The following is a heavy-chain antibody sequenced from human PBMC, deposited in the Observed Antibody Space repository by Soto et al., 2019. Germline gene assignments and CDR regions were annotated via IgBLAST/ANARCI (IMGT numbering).Heavy chain of an antibody. J-gene: IGHJ3*02. D-gene: IGHD4-17*01. CDR2: IYSGGST. V-gene: IGHV3-66*01. CDR1: GFTVSSNY. Sequence: GGSLRLSCAASGFTVSSNYMSWVRQAPGKGLEWVSVIYSGGSTYYADSVKGRFIISRDNSKNTLYLQMNSLRAEDTAVYYCARAPDDYGDYVEAFDIWGQGTMVTV. CDR3: ARAPDDYGDYVEAFDI.